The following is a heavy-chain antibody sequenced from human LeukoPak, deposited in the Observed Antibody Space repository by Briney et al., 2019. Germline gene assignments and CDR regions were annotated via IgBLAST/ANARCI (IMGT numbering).Heavy chain of an antibody. CDR1: GFTFSSYW. CDR2: INNDGSLT. CDR3: ARPGIALAGDY. J-gene: IGHJ4*02. V-gene: IGHV3-74*01. Sequence: GGSLRLSCAASGFTFSSYWMHRVRQTPGKGLVWVSRINNDGSLTNYADSVKGRFTISRDNAKNTLYLQMNSLRAEDTAVYYCARPGIALAGDYWGQGALVTVSS. D-gene: IGHD6-19*01.